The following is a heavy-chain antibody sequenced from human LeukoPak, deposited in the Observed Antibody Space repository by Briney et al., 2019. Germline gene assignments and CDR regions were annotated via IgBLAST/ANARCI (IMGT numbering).Heavy chain of an antibody. D-gene: IGHD6-6*01. V-gene: IGHV3-23*01. Sequence: PGGSLRLSCAASGFTFSSYAMSWVRQAPGKGLEWVSAISGSGGSTYYADSVKGRFTISRDNSKNTLYLQMNSLRAEDTAVYYCTSSSSRGIYYYYNYMDVWGKGTTVTVSS. CDR3: TSSSSRGIYYYYNYMDV. CDR1: GFTFSSYA. J-gene: IGHJ6*03. CDR2: ISGSGGST.